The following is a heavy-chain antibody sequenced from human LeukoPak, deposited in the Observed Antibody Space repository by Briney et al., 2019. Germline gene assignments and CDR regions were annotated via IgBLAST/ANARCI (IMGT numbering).Heavy chain of an antibody. CDR1: GGSISTHY. CDR3: AREGTAGTNLNWFDS. V-gene: IGHV4-59*11. D-gene: IGHD1-1*01. J-gene: IGHJ5*01. Sequence: SETLSLTCSVSGGSISTHYWSWIRQPPGKGLEWLGYIHYSGNTNYNPSLKSRVTISVDTSKNHFSLKLSSVTAADTAVYYCAREGTAGTNLNWFDSWGQGTLVTVSS. CDR2: IHYSGNT.